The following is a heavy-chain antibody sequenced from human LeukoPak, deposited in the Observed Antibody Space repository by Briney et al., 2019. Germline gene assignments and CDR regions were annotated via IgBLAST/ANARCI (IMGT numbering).Heavy chain of an antibody. CDR2: IYYSGTT. V-gene: IGHV4-59*08. Sequence: SETLSPTCTVSVGSVSGYFWRWIRQPPGQGLEWIGCIYYSGTTDYNPSLRSRVTLSVDTSKNQFSLKLTSVTAADTAVYFCARHVPTPYYGTSGPFDYWGHGTLVTVSS. J-gene: IGHJ4*01. CDR3: ARHVPTPYYGTSGPFDY. CDR1: VGSVSGYF. D-gene: IGHD3-22*01.